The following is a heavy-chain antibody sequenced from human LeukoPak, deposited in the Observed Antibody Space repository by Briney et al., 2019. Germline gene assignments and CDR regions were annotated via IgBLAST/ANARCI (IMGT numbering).Heavy chain of an antibody. CDR2: ISDSGGGT. CDR1: GITLSNLG. V-gene: IGHV3-23*01. J-gene: IGHJ4*02. Sequence: GSLRLSCAVSGITLSNLGMSWVRQAPGKGLEWVGGISDSGGGTNYADSVKGRFTISRDNPKNTLYLQMNSLRAEDTAVYFCAKRGVVIRVILVGFHKEAYYFDSWGQGALVTVSS. D-gene: IGHD3-22*01. CDR3: AKRGVVIRVILVGFHKEAYYFDS.